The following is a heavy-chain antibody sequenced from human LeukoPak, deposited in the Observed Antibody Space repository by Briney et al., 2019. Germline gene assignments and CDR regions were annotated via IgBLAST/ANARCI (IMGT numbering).Heavy chain of an antibody. Sequence: ASVKVSCKASGYTFTGYYMHWVRQAPGQGLEWMGWINPNSGGTNYAQKFQGRVTMTRDTSISTAYMGLSRLRSDDTAVYYCARSRRGVVVPAAIWSWGQGTLVTVSS. CDR3: ARSRRGVVVPAAIWS. CDR1: GYTFTGYY. D-gene: IGHD2-2*01. V-gene: IGHV1-2*02. CDR2: INPNSGGT. J-gene: IGHJ5*02.